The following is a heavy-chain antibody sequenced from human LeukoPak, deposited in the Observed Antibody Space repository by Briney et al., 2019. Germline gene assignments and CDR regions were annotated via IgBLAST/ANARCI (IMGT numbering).Heavy chain of an antibody. Sequence: PSETLSLTCAVYGGSFSGYYWSWIRQPPGKGLEWIGYIYYSGSTNYNPSLKSRVTISVDTSKNQFSLKLSSVTAADTAVYYCARTRNYDFWSGYSNWFDPWGQGTLVTVSS. CDR2: IYYSGST. D-gene: IGHD3-3*01. J-gene: IGHJ5*02. V-gene: IGHV4-59*01. CDR3: ARTRNYDFWSGYSNWFDP. CDR1: GGSFSGYY.